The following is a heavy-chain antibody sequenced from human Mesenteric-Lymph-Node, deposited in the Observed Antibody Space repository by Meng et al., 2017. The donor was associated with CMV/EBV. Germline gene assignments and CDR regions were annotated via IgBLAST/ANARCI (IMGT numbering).Heavy chain of an antibody. J-gene: IGHJ4*02. V-gene: IGHV5-51*01. Sequence: GGSLRLSCKGSGYTFTTYWIGWVRQMPGKGLEWMGIIYPGDSDTRYSPSFRGQVTISADKSISTAYLQWSSLKASDTAMYYCASGPTYCANCYSRGIDYWGQGTLVTVSS. CDR2: IYPGDSDT. CDR3: ASGPTYCANCYSRGIDY. CDR1: GYTFTTYW. D-gene: IGHD2-8*01.